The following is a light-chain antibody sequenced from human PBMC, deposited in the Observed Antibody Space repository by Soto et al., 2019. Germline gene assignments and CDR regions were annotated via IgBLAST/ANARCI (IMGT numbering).Light chain of an antibody. V-gene: IGLV2-14*01. CDR1: SSDIGDYNF. CDR2: GVS. J-gene: IGLJ1*01. Sequence: QSALTQPASVSGSPAQSITISCTGSSSDIGDYNFVSWYQQHPCKAPKLMIYGVSLRPSGVSDRFSGSKSGNTASLTISGLQAEDEADYYCSSYTSTSPPFLFGTGTKLTVL. CDR3: SSYTSTSPPFL.